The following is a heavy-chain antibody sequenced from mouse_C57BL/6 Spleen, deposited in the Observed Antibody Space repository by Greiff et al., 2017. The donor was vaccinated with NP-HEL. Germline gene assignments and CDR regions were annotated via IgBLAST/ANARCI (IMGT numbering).Heavy chain of an antibody. Sequence: EVQLQQSGPELVKPGASVKISCKASGYTFTDYYMNWVKQSHGKSLEWIGDINPNNGGTSYNQKFKGKATLTVDKSSSTAYMELRSLTYEDSAVYYCAREQITTVVDYFDYWGQGTTLTVAS. CDR3: AREQITTVVDYFDY. CDR2: INPNNGGT. J-gene: IGHJ2*01. CDR1: GYTFTDYY. V-gene: IGHV1-26*01. D-gene: IGHD1-1*01.